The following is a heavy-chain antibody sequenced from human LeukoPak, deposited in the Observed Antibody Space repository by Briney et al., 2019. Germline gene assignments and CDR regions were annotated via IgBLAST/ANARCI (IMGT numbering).Heavy chain of an antibody. CDR3: ARGPRIVGATEGTAYYGMGV. D-gene: IGHD1-26*01. J-gene: IGHJ6*02. CDR1: GGTFSSYA. Sequence: SVKVSCKASGGTFSSYAISWVRQAPGQGLEWMGGIIPIFGTANYAQKFQGRVTITADESTSTAYMELSSLRSEDMAVYYCARGPRIVGATEGTAYYGMGVWGQGTTVTVSS. CDR2: IIPIFGTA. V-gene: IGHV1-69*13.